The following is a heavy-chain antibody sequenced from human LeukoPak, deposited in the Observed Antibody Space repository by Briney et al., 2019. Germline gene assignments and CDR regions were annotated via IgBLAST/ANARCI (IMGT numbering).Heavy chain of an antibody. D-gene: IGHD3-10*01. CDR1: GITFSAHY. V-gene: IGHV3-11*01. CDR2: ISGNGNTI. CDR3: ARHDGPWFKELLDWYFDL. J-gene: IGHJ2*01. Sequence: GGSLRLSCSASGITFSAHYMTWIRQAPGKGLECVSYISGNGNTIHYADSVKGRFTVSRDNARNSVFLQMDSLRVEDTAVYFCARHDGPWFKELLDWYFDLWGRGTLVTVSS.